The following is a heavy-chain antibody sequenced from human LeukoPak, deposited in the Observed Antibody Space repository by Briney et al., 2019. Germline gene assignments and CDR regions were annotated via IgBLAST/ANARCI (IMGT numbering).Heavy chain of an antibody. CDR2: INHSGST. CDR1: GGSFSGYY. V-gene: IGHV4-34*01. Sequence: PSETLSLTCAVYGGSFSGYYWSWIRPPPGKGLEWIGEINHSGSTNYNPSLKSRVTISVDTSKNQFSLKLSSVTAADTAVYYCARGRSILAYWGQGTLVTVSS. J-gene: IGHJ4*02. CDR3: ARGRSILAY. D-gene: IGHD2-15*01.